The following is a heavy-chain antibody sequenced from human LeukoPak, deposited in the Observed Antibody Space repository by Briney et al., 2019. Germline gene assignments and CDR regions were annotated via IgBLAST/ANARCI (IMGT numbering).Heavy chain of an antibody. J-gene: IGHJ4*02. D-gene: IGHD2-21*02. V-gene: IGHV3-7*01. CDR1: GFTFNNYL. Sequence: GGSLRLSCAAYGFTFNNYLMSWVRQAPGKGLELVANIKQDGSESYYVESVKGRFTISRDSARHLLHLQMNRLRPNVHAVYYPARPAYCAADCYYYFDFWGQGTLVTVSS. CDR2: IKQDGSES. CDR3: ARPAYCAADCYYYFDF.